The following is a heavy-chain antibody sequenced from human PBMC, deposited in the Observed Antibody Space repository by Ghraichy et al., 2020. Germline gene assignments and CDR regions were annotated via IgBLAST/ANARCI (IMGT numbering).Heavy chain of an antibody. D-gene: IGHD4-17*01. J-gene: IGHJ6*02. Sequence: SETLSLTCAVYGGSFSGYYWSWIRQPPGKGLEWIGEINHSGSTNYNPSLKSRVTISVDTSKNQFSLKLSSVTAADTAVYYCARGNDYGDYRYYYYGMDVWGQGTTVTVSS. CDR3: ARGNDYGDYRYYYYGMDV. CDR2: INHSGST. CDR1: GGSFSGYY. V-gene: IGHV4-34*01.